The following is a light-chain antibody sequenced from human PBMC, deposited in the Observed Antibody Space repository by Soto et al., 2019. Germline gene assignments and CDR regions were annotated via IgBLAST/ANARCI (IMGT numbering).Light chain of an antibody. CDR1: SCHSSYI. J-gene: IGLJ2*01. V-gene: IGLV4-60*02. Sequence: QLVLTQSSSASASLGSSVKITCTLSSCHSSYILEWHQQQPGTAPPYLMKLEGSRSYNKGSGVPDRYSGSSSGADRYLSIYAREFEDEAYYYCESGDSTTRVFGGGTKLTVL. CDR2: LEGSRSY. CDR3: ESGDSTTRV.